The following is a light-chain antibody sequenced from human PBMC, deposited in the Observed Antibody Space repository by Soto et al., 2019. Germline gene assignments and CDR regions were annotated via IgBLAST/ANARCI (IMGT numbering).Light chain of an antibody. CDR1: QSISTH. CDR3: QQYAYYPLA. V-gene: IGKV1-5*01. J-gene: IGKJ2*01. CDR2: EAS. Sequence: DIHMTQSPSTLSASVGDRVTITCRASQSISTHLAWYQQKPGDAPNLLIYEASTFQSGVPSRFSGSSSGTDFTLTVSSLQPDDFASYYCQQYAYYPLAFGQGTRVDIK.